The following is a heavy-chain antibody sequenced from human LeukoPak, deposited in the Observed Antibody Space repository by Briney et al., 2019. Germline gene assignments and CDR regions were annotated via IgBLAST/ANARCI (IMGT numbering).Heavy chain of an antibody. CDR2: ISAYNGNT. V-gene: IGHV1-18*01. D-gene: IGHD3-3*01. CDR3: ATYDFWSGYYQNYYFDY. J-gene: IGHJ4*02. Sequence: GASVKVSCKASGYTFTSYGISWVRQAPGQGLEWMGWISAYNGNTNYAQKLQGRVTMTTDTSTSTAYMELRSPRSDDTAVYYCATYDFWSGYYQNYYFDYWGQGTLVTVSS. CDR1: GYTFTSYG.